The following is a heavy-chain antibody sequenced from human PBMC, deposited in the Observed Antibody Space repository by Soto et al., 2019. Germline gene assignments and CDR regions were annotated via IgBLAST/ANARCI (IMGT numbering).Heavy chain of an antibody. Sequence: GGSLRLSCAASGFTFSSYSMNWVRQAPGKGLEWVSYISSSSSTIYYADSVKGRFTISRDNAKNSLYLQMNSLRAEDTAVYYCVGYYDSSGYYIYWYFDLWGRGTLVTVSS. CDR1: GFTFSSYS. J-gene: IGHJ2*01. CDR3: VGYYDSSGYYIYWYFDL. D-gene: IGHD3-22*01. CDR2: ISSSSSTI. V-gene: IGHV3-48*01.